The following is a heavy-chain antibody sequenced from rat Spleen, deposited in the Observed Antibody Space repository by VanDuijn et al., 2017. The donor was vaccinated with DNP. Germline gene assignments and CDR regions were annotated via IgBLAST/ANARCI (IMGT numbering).Heavy chain of an antibody. V-gene: IGHV5-20*01. CDR1: GFSLTTYG. Sequence: VQLKESGPGLVQPSQTLSLTCTVSGFSLTTYGVAWVRQPPGKGLEWVASISYDGGSTYYRDSVKGRFTISRDNAKSSLYLQMDSLTSEDTATYYCANNWELYWWGQGVMVTVSS. CDR2: ISYDGGST. D-gene: IGHD5-1*01. J-gene: IGHJ2*01. CDR3: ANNWELYW.